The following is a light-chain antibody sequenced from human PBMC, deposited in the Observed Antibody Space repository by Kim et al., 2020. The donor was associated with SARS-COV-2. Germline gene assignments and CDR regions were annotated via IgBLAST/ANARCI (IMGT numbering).Light chain of an antibody. CDR2: DND. Sequence: GQKVTISCSGSSSNMGDNFVSWFQKLPGTAPKLLIYDNDKRPSGIPDRFSGSKSATSATLGITGLQTGDEADYYCATWDNSLSGVVFAGGTQLTVL. V-gene: IGLV1-51*01. CDR1: SSNMGDNF. J-gene: IGLJ3*02. CDR3: ATWDNSLSGVV.